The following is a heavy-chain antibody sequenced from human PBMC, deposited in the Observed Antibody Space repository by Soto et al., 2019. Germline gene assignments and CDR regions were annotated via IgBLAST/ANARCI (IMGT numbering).Heavy chain of an antibody. CDR3: AKDGGYSYGSYYFDY. J-gene: IGHJ4*02. Sequence: HPGGSLRLSCAASGFTFSSYGMHWVRQAPGKGLEWVAVISYDGSNKYYADSVKGRFTISRDNSKNTLYLQMNSLRAEDTAVYYCAKDGGYSYGSYYFDYWGQGTLVTVSS. D-gene: IGHD5-18*01. CDR2: ISYDGSNK. CDR1: GFTFSSYG. V-gene: IGHV3-30*18.